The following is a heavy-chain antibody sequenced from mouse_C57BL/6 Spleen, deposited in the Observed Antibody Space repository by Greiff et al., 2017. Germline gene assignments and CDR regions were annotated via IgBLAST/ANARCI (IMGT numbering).Heavy chain of an antibody. CDR2: IYPGGGDT. J-gene: IGHJ2*01. V-gene: IGHV1-80*01. CDR3: ANGKGY. Sequence: VQLQESGAELVKPGASVKISCKASGYAFSSYWMNWVQQRPGKGLEWIGQIYPGGGDTNYNGKFKGKDTLTADISSSTAYMQLSSLTSEDSAIYFCANGKGYWGQGTTLTVSS. CDR1: GYAFSSYW.